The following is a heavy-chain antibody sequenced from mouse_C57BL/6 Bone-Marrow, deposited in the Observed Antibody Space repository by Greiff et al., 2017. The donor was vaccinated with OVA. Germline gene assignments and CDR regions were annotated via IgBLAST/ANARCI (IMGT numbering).Heavy chain of an antibody. CDR3: ARDKFPSHYYGSSRFDY. V-gene: IGHV5-4*01. CDR1: GFTFSSYA. Sequence: DVMLVESGGGLVKPGGSLKLSCAASGFTFSSYAMSWVRQTPEKRLEWVATISDGGSYTYYPDNVKGRFTISRDNAKNNLYLQMSHLKSEDTAMYYCARDKFPSHYYGSSRFDYWGQGTTLTVSS. D-gene: IGHD1-1*01. CDR2: ISDGGSYT. J-gene: IGHJ2*01.